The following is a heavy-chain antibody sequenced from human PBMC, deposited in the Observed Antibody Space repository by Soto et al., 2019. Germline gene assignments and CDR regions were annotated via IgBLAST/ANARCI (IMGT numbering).Heavy chain of an antibody. J-gene: IGHJ1*01. CDR2: IYYTGGT. CDR3: AREGPPIRAHNPPEYFQH. CDR1: GDSISTRSNY. Sequence: QLQLQESGPGLVKPSETLSLTCTVSGDSISTRSNYWAWIRQPPGKGLEWIGSIYYTGGTYYNPSLKSRVPLFQPTSKNQFFLNLNSVTATDTAVYYCAREGPPIRAHNPPEYFQHWGQGTPVTVSS. V-gene: IGHV4-39*02.